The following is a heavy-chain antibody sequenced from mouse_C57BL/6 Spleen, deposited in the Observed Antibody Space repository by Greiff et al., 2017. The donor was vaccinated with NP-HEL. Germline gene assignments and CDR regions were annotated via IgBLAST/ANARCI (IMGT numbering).Heavy chain of an antibody. CDR2: ISDGGSYT. CDR3: ASRLSTYYFDY. Sequence: EVQRVESGGGLVKPGGSLKLSCAASGFTFSSYAMSWVRQTPEKRLERVATISDGGSYTYYPDNVKGRFTISRDNAKNNLYLQMSHLKSEDTALYYCASRLSTYYFDYWDQGTTLTVAS. CDR1: GFTFSSYA. D-gene: IGHD3-2*02. V-gene: IGHV5-4*01. J-gene: IGHJ2*01.